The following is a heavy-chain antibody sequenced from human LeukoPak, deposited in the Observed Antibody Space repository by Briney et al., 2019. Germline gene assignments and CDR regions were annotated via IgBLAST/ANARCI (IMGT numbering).Heavy chain of an antibody. CDR3: ARVTLSGGPVAAYFDY. CDR1: GFTVSSNY. V-gene: IGHV3-53*01. J-gene: IGHJ4*02. D-gene: IGHD6-19*01. CDR2: IYSGGGT. Sequence: GGSLRLSCAASGFTVSSNYMSWVRQAPGKGLEWVSIIYSGGGTFYADSVKGRFTFSRDNSKNTLYLQMNNLRAEDTAVYYCARVTLSGGPVAAYFDYWGQGTLVTVSS.